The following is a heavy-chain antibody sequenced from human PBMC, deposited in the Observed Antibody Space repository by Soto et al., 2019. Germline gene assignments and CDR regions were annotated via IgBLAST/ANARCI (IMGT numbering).Heavy chain of an antibody. D-gene: IGHD3-9*01. V-gene: IGHV4-4*02. Sequence: SETLSLTCAVSGGSISSSNWWSWARQPPGKGLEWIGEIYHSGSTNYNPSLKSRVTISVDKSKNQFSLKLSSVTAADTAVYYCARAFNVLRYFDWLADGYYYYGMDVWGQGTTVTVSS. J-gene: IGHJ6*02. CDR3: ARAFNVLRYFDWLADGYYYYGMDV. CDR1: GGSISSSNW. CDR2: IYHSGST.